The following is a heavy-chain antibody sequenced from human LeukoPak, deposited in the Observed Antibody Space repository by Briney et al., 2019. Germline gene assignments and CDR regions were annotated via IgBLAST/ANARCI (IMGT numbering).Heavy chain of an antibody. J-gene: IGHJ4*02. V-gene: IGHV3-9*01. CDR1: GFTFDDYG. Sequence: GGSLRLSCAASGFTFDDYGMHWVRQTPEKGLEWVSGISWDSSKRDYADSVKGRFTISRDNAKNSLYLQMNSLRAEDTALYYCAKDLMWADYYGSGSYLDYWGQGILVIVSS. CDR3: AKDLMWADYYGSGSYLDY. D-gene: IGHD3-10*01. CDR2: ISWDSSKR.